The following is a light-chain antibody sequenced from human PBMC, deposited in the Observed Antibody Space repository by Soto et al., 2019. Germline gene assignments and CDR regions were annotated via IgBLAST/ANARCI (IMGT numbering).Light chain of an antibody. CDR1: SSDLGSYNY. J-gene: IGLJ3*02. V-gene: IGLV2-14*01. Sequence: QSVLTQPASVSGSPGQSITMSCTGTSSDLGSYNYVSWYQHHPGKAPKLILYEVNNRPSGVSTRFSGSKSGNTASLTISGLQAEDEADYYCSSYTISRKGVFGGGTKVTVL. CDR2: EVN. CDR3: SSYTISRKGV.